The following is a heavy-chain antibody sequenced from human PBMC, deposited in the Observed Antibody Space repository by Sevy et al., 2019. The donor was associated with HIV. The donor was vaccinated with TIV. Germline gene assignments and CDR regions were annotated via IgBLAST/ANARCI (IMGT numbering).Heavy chain of an antibody. CDR1: GFTFSSYS. CDR2: ISSSSSYI. Sequence: GGSLRLSCAASGFTFSSYSMNWVRQAPGKGLEWVSSISSSSSYIYYADSVKGRFTISRDNAKNSLYLQMNSLRAEDTAGYYCVVYYYDSSGYSNAFDIWGQGTMVTVSS. J-gene: IGHJ3*02. D-gene: IGHD3-22*01. CDR3: VVYYYDSSGYSNAFDI. V-gene: IGHV3-21*01.